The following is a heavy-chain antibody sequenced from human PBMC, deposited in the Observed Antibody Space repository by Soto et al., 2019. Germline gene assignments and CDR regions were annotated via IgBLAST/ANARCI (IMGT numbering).Heavy chain of an antibody. Sequence: ASVKVSSQASTYTFNSSDNNSARQATGQGLEWMGWMNPNSGNTGYAQKFQGRVTMTRNTSISTAYMELSSLRSEDTAVYYCARAWVYPFDPWGQGTLVTVSS. V-gene: IGHV1-8*01. CDR2: MNPNSGNT. CDR3: ARAWVYPFDP. CDR1: TYTFNSSD. J-gene: IGHJ5*02. D-gene: IGHD6-13*01.